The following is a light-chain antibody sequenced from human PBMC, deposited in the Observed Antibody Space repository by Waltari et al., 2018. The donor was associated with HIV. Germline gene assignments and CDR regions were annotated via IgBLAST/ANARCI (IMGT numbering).Light chain of an antibody. Sequence: QSALTQPASVSGSPGQSISISCTGPSSDVGGHNYVSWYQQPPSKSPKLMMYEVSTRPSGVSTRFSAPKSGHTASLTISGLQADDEADYYCSSYTSSSTLKFGGGTKLTVL. V-gene: IGLV2-14*01. CDR3: SSYTSSSTLK. CDR2: EVS. CDR1: SSDVGGHNY. J-gene: IGLJ2*01.